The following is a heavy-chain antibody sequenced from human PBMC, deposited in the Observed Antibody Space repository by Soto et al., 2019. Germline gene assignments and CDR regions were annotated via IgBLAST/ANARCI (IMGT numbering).Heavy chain of an antibody. V-gene: IGHV4-31*03. Sequence: LSLTCTVSGGSISSGGYYWSWIRQHPGKGLEWIGYIYYSGSTYYNPSLKSRVTISVDTSKNQFSLKLSSVTAADTAVYYCASDSYGSLGLDYWGQGTLVTVSS. D-gene: IGHD5-18*01. CDR3: ASDSYGSLGLDY. CDR1: GGSISSGGYY. CDR2: IYYSGST. J-gene: IGHJ4*02.